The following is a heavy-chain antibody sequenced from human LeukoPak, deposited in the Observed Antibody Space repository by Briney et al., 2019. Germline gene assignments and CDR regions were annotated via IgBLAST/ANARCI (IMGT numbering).Heavy chain of an antibody. J-gene: IGHJ4*02. V-gene: IGHV1-69*13. CDR3: ARALPISDYGGNSGLFDY. CDR1: GGTFSSYA. Sequence: ASVKVSCKASGGTFSSYAISWVRQAPGQGLEWMGGIIPIFGTANYAQKFQGRVTITANESTSTAYMELSSLRSEDTAVYYCARALPISDYGGNSGLFDYWGQGTLVTVSS. CDR2: IIPIFGTA. D-gene: IGHD4-23*01.